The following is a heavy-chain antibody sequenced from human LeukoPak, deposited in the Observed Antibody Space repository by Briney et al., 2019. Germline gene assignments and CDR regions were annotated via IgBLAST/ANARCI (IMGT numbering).Heavy chain of an antibody. CDR1: GFTFSSSA. CDR3: ARSYDILTGYYSVGY. V-gene: IGHV3-23*01. D-gene: IGHD3-9*01. CDR2: ISASGGST. Sequence: GGSLRLSCAASGFTFSSSAMSWVRQVPGKGLEWVSGISASGGSTNYADSVRGRFTISRDNSKNTLYVQMNSLRDEDTALYYCARSYDILTGYYSVGYWGQGTLVTVSS. J-gene: IGHJ4*02.